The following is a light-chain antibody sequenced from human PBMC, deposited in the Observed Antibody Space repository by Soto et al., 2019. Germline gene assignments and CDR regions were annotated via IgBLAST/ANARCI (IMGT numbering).Light chain of an antibody. CDR1: QCISSY. V-gene: IGKV1-9*01. Sequence: EIQSSQSPSSLSSSQQNTVTTTSRSSQCISSYLAWYQQNPGKAPKLLIYVAFTLQSGVPSRFSGSGSGTEFTLTISSLQPEDCATYCSQQLNSYQINFCQGTRLE. CDR3: QQLNSYQIN. J-gene: IGKJ5*01. CDR2: VAF.